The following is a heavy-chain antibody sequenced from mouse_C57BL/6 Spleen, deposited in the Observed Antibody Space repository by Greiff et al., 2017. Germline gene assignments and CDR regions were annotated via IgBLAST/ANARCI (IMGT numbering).Heavy chain of an antibody. CDR3: ARVYYDYDRGFAY. Sequence: QVQLQQPGAELVRPGSSVKLSCKASGYTFTSYWMHWVKQRPIQGLEWIGNIDPSDSETHYNQQFKDKATLTVNKSSSTAYMQLSSLTSEDSEVYDCARVYYDYDRGFAYWGQGTLVTVSA. CDR1: GYTFTSYW. V-gene: IGHV1-52*01. CDR2: IDPSDSET. J-gene: IGHJ3*01. D-gene: IGHD2-4*01.